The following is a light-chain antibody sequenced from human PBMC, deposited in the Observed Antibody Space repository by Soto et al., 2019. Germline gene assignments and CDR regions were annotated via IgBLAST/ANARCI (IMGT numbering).Light chain of an antibody. CDR1: ISDVGGYNY. CDR2: DVS. CDR3: SSYTRSGTRV. Sequence: QSVLTQPASVSGSPGQSITISCTGTISDVGGYNYVSWYQHHPGKAPKLLISDVSNRPSGISNRFSGSKSGNTASLTISGLQAEDEAAYYCSSYTRSGTRVFGGGTKLTVL. V-gene: IGLV2-14*03. J-gene: IGLJ2*01.